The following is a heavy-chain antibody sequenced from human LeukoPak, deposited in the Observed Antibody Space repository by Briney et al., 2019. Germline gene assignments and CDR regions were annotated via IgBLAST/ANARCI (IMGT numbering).Heavy chain of an antibody. CDR1: GYTFTSYY. Sequence: ASVTVSCTASGYTFTSYYMHWVRQAPGQGLEWMGIINPSGGSTSYAQKFQGRVTMTRDTSTSTVYMELSSLRSEDTAVYYCAMGITMIVVGYGMDVWGQGTTVTVSS. V-gene: IGHV1-46*01. J-gene: IGHJ6*02. D-gene: IGHD3-22*01. CDR2: INPSGGST. CDR3: AMGITMIVVGYGMDV.